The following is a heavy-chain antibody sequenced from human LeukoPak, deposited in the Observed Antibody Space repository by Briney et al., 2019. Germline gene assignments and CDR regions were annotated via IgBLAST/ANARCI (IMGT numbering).Heavy chain of an antibody. V-gene: IGHV1-8*01. CDR1: GYTFTSYD. D-gene: IGHD1-26*01. J-gene: IGHJ6*02. CDR2: MNPNSGNT. CDR3: ARGFFNTGVGAPRAYYYYYGMDV. Sequence: ASVKVSCKASGYTFTSYDINWVRQATGQGLEWMGWMNPNSGNTGYPQKFQGRVTMTRNTSISTAYMELSSLRSEDTAVYYCARGFFNTGVGAPRAYYYYYGMDVRGQGTTVTVSS.